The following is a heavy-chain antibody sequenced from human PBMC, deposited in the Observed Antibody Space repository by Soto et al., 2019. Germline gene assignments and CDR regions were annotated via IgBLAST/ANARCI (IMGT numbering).Heavy chain of an antibody. CDR2: IYYSGST. V-gene: IGHV4-39*01. J-gene: IGHJ3*02. Sequence: PSETLSLTCTVSGGSISSSSYYWGWIRQPPGKGLEWIGSIYYSGSTYYNPSLKSRVTISVDTSKNQFSLKLSSVTAADTAVYYCARTRLNRGKRLLWFGNNAFDIWGQGTMVTVSS. CDR3: ARTRLNRGKRLLWFGNNAFDI. CDR1: GGSISSSSYY. D-gene: IGHD3-10*01.